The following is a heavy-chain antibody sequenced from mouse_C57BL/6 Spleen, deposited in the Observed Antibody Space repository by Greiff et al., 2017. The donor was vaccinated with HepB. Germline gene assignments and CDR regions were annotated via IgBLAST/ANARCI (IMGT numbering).Heavy chain of an antibody. CDR3: ARDPRGYFDY. CDR2: ISYDGSN. J-gene: IGHJ2*01. Sequence: EVKVEESGPGLVKPSQSLSLTCSVTGYSITSGYYWNWIRQFPGNKLEWMGYISYDGSNNYNPSLKNRISITRDTSKNQFFLKLNSVTTEDTATYYCARDPRGYFDYWGQGTTLTVSS. CDR1: GYSITSGYY. V-gene: IGHV3-6*01.